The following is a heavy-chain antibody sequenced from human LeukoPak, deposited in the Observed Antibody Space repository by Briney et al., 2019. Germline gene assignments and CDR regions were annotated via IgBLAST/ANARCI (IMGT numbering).Heavy chain of an antibody. J-gene: IGHJ4*02. D-gene: IGHD2-2*02. CDR1: GGTFSSYT. CDR3: ARGPHCSSTSCYTGYFDY. V-gene: IGHV1-69*02. CDR2: IIPILGIA. Sequence: SVKVSCKASGGTFSSYTISWVRQAPGQGLEWLGRIIPILGIANYAQKFQGRVTITADKSTSTAYMELSSLRSEDTAVYYCARGPHCSSTSCYTGYFDYWGQGTLVTVSS.